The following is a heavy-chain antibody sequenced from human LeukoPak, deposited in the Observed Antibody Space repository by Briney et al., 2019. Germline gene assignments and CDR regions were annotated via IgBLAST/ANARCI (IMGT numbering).Heavy chain of an antibody. D-gene: IGHD2/OR15-2a*01. J-gene: IGHJ4*02. V-gene: IGHV3-23*01. Sequence: PGGSLRLSCSASVFTFSNYLMSWVRQSPAKGLEWVSSIGGSGTKSFNADSVKGRFTISRDNSHNTLYLQINSLRAEDPAVYYCAKVTWQVLSSLHYWGQGTLVTVSS. CDR2: IGGSGTKS. CDR1: VFTFSNYL. CDR3: AKVTWQVLSSLHY.